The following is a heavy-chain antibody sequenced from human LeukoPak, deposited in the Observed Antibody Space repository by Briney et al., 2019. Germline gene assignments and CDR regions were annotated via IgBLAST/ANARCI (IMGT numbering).Heavy chain of an antibody. Sequence: GGSLRLSCAASGFTFSSYWMSWVRQAPGKGLEWVANIKQDGSEKYYVDSVKGRFTISRDNAKNSLYLQMNSLRAEDTALYYCAREVLAVAGNAFDIWGQGTMVTVSS. CDR2: IKQDGSEK. V-gene: IGHV3-7*03. J-gene: IGHJ3*02. D-gene: IGHD6-19*01. CDR3: AREVLAVAGNAFDI. CDR1: GFTFSSYW.